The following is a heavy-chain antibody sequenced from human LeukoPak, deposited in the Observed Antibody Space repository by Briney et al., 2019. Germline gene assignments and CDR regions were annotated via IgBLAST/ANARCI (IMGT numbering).Heavy chain of an antibody. CDR2: ISSSSSYI. CDR1: GFTFSSYS. V-gene: IGHV3-21*01. J-gene: IGHJ4*02. CDR3: ARDAGLSSSSDY. D-gene: IGHD6-6*01. Sequence: GGSLRLSCAASGFTFSSYSMNWVRQAPGKGLEWVSSISSSSSYIYYADSVKGRFTISRDNAKNSLYLQMNSLRAEDTAVYYCARDAGLSSSSDYWGQGTLATVSS.